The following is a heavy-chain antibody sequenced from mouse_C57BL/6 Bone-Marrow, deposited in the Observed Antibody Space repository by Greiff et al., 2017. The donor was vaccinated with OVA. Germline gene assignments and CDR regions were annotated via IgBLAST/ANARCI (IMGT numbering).Heavy chain of an antibody. J-gene: IGHJ3*01. CDR2: IDPSDSYT. V-gene: IGHV1-69*01. Sequence: QVQLQQPGAELVMPGASVKLSCKASGYTFTSYWMHWVKQRPGQGLEWIGEIDPSDSYTNYNQKFKGTFTLTVDKSSSTAYMQLSSLTSEDSAVYYCAREDSSGYAWFAYWGQGTLVTVSA. CDR3: AREDSSGYAWFAY. D-gene: IGHD3-2*02. CDR1: GYTFTSYW.